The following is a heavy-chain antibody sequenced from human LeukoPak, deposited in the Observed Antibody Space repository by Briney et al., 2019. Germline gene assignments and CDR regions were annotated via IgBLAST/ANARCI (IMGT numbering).Heavy chain of an antibody. V-gene: IGHV3-30*02. D-gene: IGHD2-21*01. CDR2: IRYDGSNK. J-gene: IGHJ4*02. Sequence: GGSLRLSCAASGFTFSSYGMHWVRQAAGKGLEWVAFIRYDGSNKYYADSVKGRFTISRDNSKNTLYLQMKSLRPEDTAIYFCAKGETLVDYWGQGTLVTVSS. CDR1: GFTFSSYG. CDR3: AKGETLVDY.